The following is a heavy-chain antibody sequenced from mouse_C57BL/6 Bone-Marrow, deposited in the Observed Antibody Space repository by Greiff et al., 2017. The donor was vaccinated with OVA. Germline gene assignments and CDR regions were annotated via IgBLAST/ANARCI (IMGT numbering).Heavy chain of an antibody. CDR2: IDPSDSYT. CDR1: GYTFTSYW. CDR3: ARAYCGSSYGY. Sequence: QVQLQQPGAELVMPGASVKLSCKASGYTFTSYWMHWVKQRPGQGLEWIGEIDPSDSYTNYNQKFKGKSTLTVDKSSSTAYMQLSSLTSEDSAVYDCARAYCGSSYGYWGQGTTLTVSS. V-gene: IGHV1-69*01. D-gene: IGHD1-1*01. J-gene: IGHJ2*01.